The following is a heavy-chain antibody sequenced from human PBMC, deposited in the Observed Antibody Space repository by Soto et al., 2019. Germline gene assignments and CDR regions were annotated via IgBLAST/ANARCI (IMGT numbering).Heavy chain of an antibody. CDR2: IYWDDDK. CDR1: GFSLTSRPMG. Sequence: QITLKESGPTVVEPTETLTLTCSFSGFSLTSRPMGVGWIRQSPGKALEWLAVIYWDDDKRYNPSLRSRLNITKDTSKKQVVLTMTYMEPPDTATYYCAHRLGGFTWKDAYLDYWGQGTRVTVSS. D-gene: IGHD1-1*01. CDR3: AHRLGGFTWKDAYLDY. J-gene: IGHJ4*02. V-gene: IGHV2-5*02.